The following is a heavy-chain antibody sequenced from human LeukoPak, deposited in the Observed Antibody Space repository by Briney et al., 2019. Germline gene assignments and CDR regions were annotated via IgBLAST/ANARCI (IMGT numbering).Heavy chain of an antibody. CDR3: ARTDDYGDYNPFDY. V-gene: IGHV3-74*01. CDR2: INSDGSST. CDR1: GFTFSSYW. J-gene: IGHJ4*02. Sequence: PGGSLRLSCAASGFTFSSYWMHWVRQAPGKGLVWVSRINSDGSSTSYADSVKGRFTTSRDNAKNTLYLQMNSLRAEDTAVYYCARTDDYGDYNPFDYWGQGTLVTVSS. D-gene: IGHD4-17*01.